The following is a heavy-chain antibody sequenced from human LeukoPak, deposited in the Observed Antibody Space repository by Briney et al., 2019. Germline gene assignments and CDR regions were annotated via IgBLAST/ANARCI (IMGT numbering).Heavy chain of an antibody. CDR2: VSAYSGDT. D-gene: IGHD6-19*01. J-gene: IGHJ4*02. CDR3: ARALGSGWYFDF. Sequence: RASVKVSCKASGYTFTTYGITWVRQAPGQGLEWMGWVSAYSGDTNYAQKLQGRVTMTTDTSTSTAYMELRSLGSDDTAVYYCARALGSGWYFDFWGQGTLVTVSS. V-gene: IGHV1-18*01. CDR1: GYTFTTYG.